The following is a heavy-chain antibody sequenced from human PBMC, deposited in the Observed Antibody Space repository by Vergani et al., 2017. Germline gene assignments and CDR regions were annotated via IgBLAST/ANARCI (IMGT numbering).Heavy chain of an antibody. D-gene: IGHD6-19*01. Sequence: VLLVQSGAEVKKPGESLRISCKGSGYSFTSYWISWVRQMPGKGLEWMGRIDPSDSYTNYSPSFQGHVTISADKSISTAYLQWSSLKASDTAMYYCARQVAVAGKWWGPYYYYGMDVWGQGTTVTVSS. CDR1: GYSFTSYW. J-gene: IGHJ6*02. CDR3: ARQVAVAGKWWGPYYYYGMDV. CDR2: IDPSDSYT. V-gene: IGHV5-10-1*01.